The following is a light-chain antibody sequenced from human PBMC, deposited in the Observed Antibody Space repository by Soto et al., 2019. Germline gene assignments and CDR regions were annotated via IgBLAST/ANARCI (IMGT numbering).Light chain of an antibody. CDR3: QSYDSSLSAHYV. Sequence: QSVLTQPPSGSGDPGQRVTISCTGSSSNIGATYDVQWYQQLPGTAPKLLIYGNSNRPSGVPDRFSGSKSGTSASLAITGLQADDEADYYCQSYDSSLSAHYVFGTGTKLTVL. CDR2: GNS. V-gene: IGLV1-40*01. J-gene: IGLJ1*01. CDR1: SSNIGATYD.